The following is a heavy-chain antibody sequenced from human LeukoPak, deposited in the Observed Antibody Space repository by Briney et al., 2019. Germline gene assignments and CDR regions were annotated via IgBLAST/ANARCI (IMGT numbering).Heavy chain of an antibody. V-gene: IGHV4-39*01. J-gene: IGHJ1*01. CDR2: IYYGGST. Sequence: ETLSLTCTVSGGSISSSSYYWGWIRQPPGKGLVWIGSIYYGGSTYYNPTLKSRVTISVDTSKNQFSLKLSSVTAADTAVYYCARQRYCSSTSCYRNAEYFQHWGQGTLVTVSS. CDR1: GGSISSSSYY. D-gene: IGHD2-2*02. CDR3: ARQRYCSSTSCYRNAEYFQH.